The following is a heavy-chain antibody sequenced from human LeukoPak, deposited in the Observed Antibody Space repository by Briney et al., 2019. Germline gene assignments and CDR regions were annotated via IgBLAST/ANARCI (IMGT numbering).Heavy chain of an antibody. D-gene: IGHD3-16*01. CDR2: ITGSGCYK. V-gene: IGHV3-21*01. Sequence: GGSLRLSCAASGFTFSSYSMDWVRQAPGKGLEWVSSITGSGCYKSYADSVKGRFTISRDNAENSLFLQMNSLRPEDTAVYFCARDRVEVGETFDTWGEGSLVTVSS. CDR1: GFTFSSYS. CDR3: ARDRVEVGETFDT. J-gene: IGHJ4*02.